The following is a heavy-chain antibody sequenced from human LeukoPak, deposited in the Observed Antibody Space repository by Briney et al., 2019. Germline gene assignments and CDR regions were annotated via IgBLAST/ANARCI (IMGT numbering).Heavy chain of an antibody. CDR1: GFTFSSYW. J-gene: IGHJ4*02. Sequence: GGSLRLSCAASGFTFSSYWMSWVRQAPGKGLEWVANIKQDGSEKYYVDSVKGRFTISRDNAKNSLYLQMNSLRAEDTAVHYCASESTVTLTGYWGQGTLVTVSS. CDR3: ASESTVTLTGY. V-gene: IGHV3-7*01. CDR2: IKQDGSEK. D-gene: IGHD4-11*01.